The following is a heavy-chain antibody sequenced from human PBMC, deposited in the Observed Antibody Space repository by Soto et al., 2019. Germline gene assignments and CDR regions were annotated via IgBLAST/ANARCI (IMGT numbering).Heavy chain of an antibody. CDR2: IYYSGTT. Sequence: PFETLSLTCTVSGGLISTYYWSWIRQPPGKGLEYIGYIYYSGTTNYNPSLKNRVTLLIDTSKSQFSLKLISVTPADTAVYYCARGVVGATRFDPWGPGTVVTVSS. J-gene: IGHJ5*02. CDR1: GGLISTYY. D-gene: IGHD1-26*01. CDR3: ARGVVGATRFDP. V-gene: IGHV4-59*01.